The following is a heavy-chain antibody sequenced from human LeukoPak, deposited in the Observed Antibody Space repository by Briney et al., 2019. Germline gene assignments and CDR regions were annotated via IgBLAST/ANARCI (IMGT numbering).Heavy chain of an antibody. CDR1: GFTLDNYN. J-gene: IGHJ6*03. D-gene: IGHD2-21*01. CDR3: ARFAEVYYYVDV. Sequence: PGGSLRLSCAASGFTLDNYNFNWVRQAPGKGLEWVASIRSYSSYIHYADSVKGRFTISRDDAKKSLYLQMDSLRAEDTAVYFCARFAEVYYYVDVWGTGTTVIVSS. CDR2: IRSYSSYI. V-gene: IGHV3-21*01.